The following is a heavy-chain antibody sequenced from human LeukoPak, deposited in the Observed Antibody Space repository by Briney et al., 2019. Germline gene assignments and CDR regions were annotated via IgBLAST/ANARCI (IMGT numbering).Heavy chain of an antibody. CDR3: AKDSPPAGYRHYFDY. CDR1: GFTFSSYA. Sequence: GGSLRLSCAAPGFTFSSYAMGWVRQAPGEGLEWVSAISGSGGSTYYADSVKGRFTISRDNSKNTLYLQMNSLRAEDTAVYYCAKDSPPAGYRHYFDYWGQGTLVTVSS. V-gene: IGHV3-23*01. CDR2: ISGSGGST. J-gene: IGHJ4*02. D-gene: IGHD3-9*01.